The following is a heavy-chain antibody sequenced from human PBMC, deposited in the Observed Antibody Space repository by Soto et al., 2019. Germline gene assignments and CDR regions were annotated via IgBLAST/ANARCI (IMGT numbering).Heavy chain of an antibody. CDR3: AKDGTSGLYYFDY. CDR1: GFTFINYA. V-gene: IGHV3-23*01. Sequence: GGALRLSCAASGFTFINYAISWVLQAPLKGLEWVSIISGSGDTSYYADSVKGRFTISRDNSRNTLYLQLNSLRAEDSAKYYCAKDGTSGLYYFDYWGPGTLVTVSS. D-gene: IGHD6-19*01. J-gene: IGHJ4*02. CDR2: ISGSGDTS.